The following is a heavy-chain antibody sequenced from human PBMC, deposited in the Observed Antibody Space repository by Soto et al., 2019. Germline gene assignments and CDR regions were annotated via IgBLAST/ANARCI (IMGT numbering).Heavy chain of an antibody. V-gene: IGHV1-8*01. CDR3: ARVYYDFWSGLRWFDP. CDR1: GYTFTSYD. J-gene: IGHJ5*02. CDR2: MNPNSGNT. D-gene: IGHD3-3*01. Sequence: GASVKVSCKASGYTFTSYDINWVRQATGQGLEWMGWMNPNSGNTGYAQKFQGRVTMTRNTSIGTAYMELSSLRSEDTAVYYCARVYYDFWSGLRWFDPWGQGTLVTVSS.